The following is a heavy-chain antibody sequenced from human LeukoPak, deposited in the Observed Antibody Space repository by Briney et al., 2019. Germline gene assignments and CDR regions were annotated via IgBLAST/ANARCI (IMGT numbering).Heavy chain of an antibody. CDR2: ISGSGGST. CDR1: GFTFSSYA. V-gene: IGHV3-23*01. Sequence: PGGSLRLSCAASGFTFSSYAMSWVRQAPGKGLEWVSAISGSGGSTYYADSVKGRFTISRDNSKNTLYLQMNSLRAEDTAVYYCAKVSMVAAMYPLHFDYWGQGTLVTVSS. J-gene: IGHJ4*02. D-gene: IGHD5-18*01. CDR3: AKVSMVAAMYPLHFDY.